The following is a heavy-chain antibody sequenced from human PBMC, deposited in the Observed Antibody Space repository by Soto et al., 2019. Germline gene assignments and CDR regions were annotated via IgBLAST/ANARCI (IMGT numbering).Heavy chain of an antibody. CDR1: GFPLSTYG. Sequence: EVQLLESGGGLVPPGGSLRLSCAASGFPLSTYGMTWVRQAPGKGLEWVSAITGTGGKTYYVDSVKGRFTSSRDNSKNMLYLQVNSLRVEDTAVYYCARIRGYWYGLEVWGQGTTVTVSS. CDR2: ITGTGGKT. V-gene: IGHV3-23*01. J-gene: IGHJ6*02. CDR3: ARIRGYWYGLEV.